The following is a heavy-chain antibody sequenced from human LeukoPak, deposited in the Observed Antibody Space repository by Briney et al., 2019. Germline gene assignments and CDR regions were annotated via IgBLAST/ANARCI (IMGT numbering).Heavy chain of an antibody. CDR3: TRFWSGNY. V-gene: IGHV3-48*01. CDR2: ISSGSSTI. D-gene: IGHD3-3*01. J-gene: IGHJ4*02. CDR1: GFTFSSYS. Sequence: GGSLRLSCAASGFTFSSYSMNWVRQAPGKGLEWVSYISSGSSTIYYADSVKGRFTVSRDNAKNSLYLQMNSLRAEDTAVYYCTRFWSGNYWGQGTLVTVSS.